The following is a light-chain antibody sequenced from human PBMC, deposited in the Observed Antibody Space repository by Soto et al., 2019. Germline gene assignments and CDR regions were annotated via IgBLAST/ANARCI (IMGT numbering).Light chain of an antibody. CDR2: KVT. CDR1: SSDVGTYNL. Sequence: QSALTQPASVSGSPGQSITISCTGTSSDVGTYNLVSWFQQHPGKVPRLIIYKVTERPSGVSDRFSGSKSGSTASLTISGLQAEDEADYYCGSSERSNTLVLGGGTKLTVL. J-gene: IGLJ3*02. CDR3: GSSERSNTLV. V-gene: IGLV2-23*02.